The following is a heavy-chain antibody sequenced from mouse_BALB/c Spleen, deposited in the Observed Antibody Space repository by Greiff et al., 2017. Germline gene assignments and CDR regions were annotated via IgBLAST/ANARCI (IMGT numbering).Heavy chain of an antibody. CDR2: ISYSGST. CDR1: GYSITSDYA. Sequence: EVQLVESGPGLVKPSQSLSLTCTVTGYSITSDYAWNWIRQFPGNKLEWMGYISYSGSTSYNPSLKSRISITRDTSKNQFFLQLNSVTTEDTATYYCARHYGSSYDAMDYWGQGTSVTVSS. D-gene: IGHD1-1*01. V-gene: IGHV3-2*02. J-gene: IGHJ4*01. CDR3: ARHYGSSYDAMDY.